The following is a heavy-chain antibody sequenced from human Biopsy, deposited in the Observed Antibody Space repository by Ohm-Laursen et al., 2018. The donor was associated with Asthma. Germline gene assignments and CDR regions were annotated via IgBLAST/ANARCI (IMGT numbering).Heavy chain of an antibody. CDR3: ASDFPKDYARYNFQF. CDR1: LASIDTGGSSGGYY. Sequence: SETLSLTCTVSLASIDTGGSSGGYYWSWIRQTPGKGLEWMGYIYHSGDTYYNPSLKSRLIISLDTSKNQFSLKLSSVTAADTAVYYCASDFPKDYARYNFQFWGQGTLVTVSS. CDR2: IYHSGDT. J-gene: IGHJ4*02. V-gene: IGHV4-31*03. D-gene: IGHD4-17*01.